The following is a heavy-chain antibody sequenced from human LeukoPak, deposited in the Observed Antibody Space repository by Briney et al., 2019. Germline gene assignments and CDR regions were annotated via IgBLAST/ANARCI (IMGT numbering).Heavy chain of an antibody. CDR1: GGSISSSSYY. D-gene: IGHD3-22*01. V-gene: IGHV4-39*01. Sequence: SETLSLTCTVSGGSISSSSYYWGWIRQPPGKGMEWIGGIYYSGSTYYNPSLKSRVTISVDTSKNQFSLKLSSVPAADTAVYYCARAGLGNWFDPWGQGTLVTVSS. J-gene: IGHJ5*02. CDR2: IYYSGST. CDR3: ARAGLGNWFDP.